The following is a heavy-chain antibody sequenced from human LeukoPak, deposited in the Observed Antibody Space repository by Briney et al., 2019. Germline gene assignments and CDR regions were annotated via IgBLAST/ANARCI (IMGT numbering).Heavy chain of an antibody. D-gene: IGHD3-3*01. J-gene: IGHJ4*02. CDR3: TRCPSSGYHPDY. Sequence: GGSLRLSCAVSGFMFSDYYMDWVRQAPGKGLEWVGRSRNKVDGYTIEYAASVKGRFIISRDDSQKSLYLQMNSLKTDDTAVYYCTRCPSSGYHPDYWGQGTLVTVSS. V-gene: IGHV3-72*01. CDR2: SRNKVDGYTI. CDR1: GFMFSDYY.